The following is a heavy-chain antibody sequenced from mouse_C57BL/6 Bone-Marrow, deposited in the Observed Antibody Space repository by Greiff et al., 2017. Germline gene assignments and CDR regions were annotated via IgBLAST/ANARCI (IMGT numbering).Heavy chain of an antibody. CDR1: GYTFTDYE. CDR3: TRGDYYGSSPLAY. D-gene: IGHD1-1*01. J-gene: IGHJ3*01. Sequence: QVQLQQSGAELVRPGASVTLSCKASGYTFTDYEMHWVTQTPVHGLEWIGAIDPETGGTAYNQKFKGKAILTADKSSSTAYMELRSLTSEDSAVYYCTRGDYYGSSPLAYWGQGTLVTVSA. CDR2: IDPETGGT. V-gene: IGHV1-15*01.